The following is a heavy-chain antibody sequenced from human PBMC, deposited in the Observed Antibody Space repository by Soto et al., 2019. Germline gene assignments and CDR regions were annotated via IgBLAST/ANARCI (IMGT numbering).Heavy chain of an antibody. J-gene: IGHJ6*02. Sequence: GGSLRLSRAASGFTFSSYWMHWVRQAPGKGLVWVSRINSDGSSTSYADSVKGRFTISRDNAKNTLYLQMNSLRAEDTAVYYCARDRCSTSCYNSGMDVWGHGTTVTVSS. CDR2: INSDGSST. CDR3: ARDRCSTSCYNSGMDV. CDR1: GFTFSSYW. D-gene: IGHD2-2*02. V-gene: IGHV3-74*01.